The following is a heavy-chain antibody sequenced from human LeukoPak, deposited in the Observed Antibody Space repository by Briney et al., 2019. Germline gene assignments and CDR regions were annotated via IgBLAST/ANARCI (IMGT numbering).Heavy chain of an antibody. J-gene: IGHJ5*02. D-gene: IGHD3-10*01. CDR2: MNPNSGNT. Sequence: ASVKVSCKASGYTFTSYDINWVRQATGQGLEWMGWMNPNSGNTGYAQIIQGRVTMTRDTSISTAYMELCSLRSEDTAVYYCARDNGEGTNWFDPWGQGTLVIVSS. V-gene: IGHV1-8*01. CDR1: GYTFTSYD. CDR3: ARDNGEGTNWFDP.